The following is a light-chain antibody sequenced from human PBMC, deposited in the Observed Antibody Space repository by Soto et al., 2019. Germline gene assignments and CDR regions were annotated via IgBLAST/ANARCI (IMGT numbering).Light chain of an antibody. CDR2: DVS. Sequence: QSVLTQPASVSGSPGPSITISCTGTSSDVGGYNYVSWYQQHPGKAPKLMIYDVSNRPSGVSNRFSGSKSGNTASLTISGLQAEDEADYYCSSYTYVFVPGTKVTVL. J-gene: IGLJ1*01. CDR1: SSDVGGYNY. V-gene: IGLV2-14*01. CDR3: SSYTYV.